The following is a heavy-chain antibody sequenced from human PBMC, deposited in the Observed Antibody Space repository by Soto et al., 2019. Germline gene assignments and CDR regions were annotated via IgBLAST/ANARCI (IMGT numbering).Heavy chain of an antibody. Sequence: QVQLQESRPGLVKPSETLSLTCTVSGGSISSYYWSWIRHPPGKGLEWIGYIYYSGSTNYNPSLKSRVTISVDTSKNQFSLKLRSVTAADTAVYYCARDYSSSYFGWFDPWGQGTLVTVSS. CDR1: GGSISSYY. V-gene: IGHV4-59*01. CDR2: IYYSGST. D-gene: IGHD6-13*01. CDR3: ARDYSSSYFGWFDP. J-gene: IGHJ5*02.